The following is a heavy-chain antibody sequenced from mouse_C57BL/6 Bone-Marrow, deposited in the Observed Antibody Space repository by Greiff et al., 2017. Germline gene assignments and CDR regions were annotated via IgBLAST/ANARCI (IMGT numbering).Heavy chain of an antibody. Sequence: QVQLQQSGAELVRPGASVTLSCKASGYTFTDYEMHWVKQTPVHGLEWIGAIDPETGGTAYNQKFKGKAILTADKSSSTADMELRSLTSEDSAVYYCTGAMDYWGQGTSVTVSS. J-gene: IGHJ4*01. V-gene: IGHV1-15*01. CDR1: GYTFTDYE. CDR2: IDPETGGT. CDR3: TGAMDY.